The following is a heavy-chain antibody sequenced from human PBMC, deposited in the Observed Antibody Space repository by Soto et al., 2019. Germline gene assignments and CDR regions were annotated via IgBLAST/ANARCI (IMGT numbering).Heavy chain of an antibody. Sequence: QVQLVQSGAEVKKPGSSVKVSCKASGGTFSSYAISWVRQAPGQGLEWMGGIIPIFGTANYAQKFQGRVTITADKATSTAYMELSRLRSEDTAVYYCARGEFPGIAAAGTPLLGGMDVWGQGTTVTVSS. CDR3: ARGEFPGIAAAGTPLLGGMDV. CDR1: GGTFSSYA. V-gene: IGHV1-69*06. D-gene: IGHD6-13*01. J-gene: IGHJ6*02. CDR2: IIPIFGTA.